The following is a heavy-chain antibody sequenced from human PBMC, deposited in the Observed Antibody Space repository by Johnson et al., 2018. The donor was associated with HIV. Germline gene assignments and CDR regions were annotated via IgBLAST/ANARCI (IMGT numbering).Heavy chain of an antibody. CDR2: IKIDGSDK. J-gene: IGHJ3*01. CDR1: GFTFSSFW. D-gene: IGHD3-3*02. Sequence: VQLVESGGGLVQPGGSLTLSCVASGFTFSSFWMTWVRQAPGKGLEWVANIKIDGSDKYYVDSVKGRFTISRDNTKNSVYLLMNSLRVEDTALYYCARAQLIFPKNAFDFWGQGTMVTVSS. V-gene: IGHV3-7*01. CDR3: ARAQLIFPKNAFDF.